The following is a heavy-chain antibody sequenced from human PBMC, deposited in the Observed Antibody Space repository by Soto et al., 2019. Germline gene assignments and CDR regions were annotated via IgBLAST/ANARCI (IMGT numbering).Heavy chain of an antibody. J-gene: IGHJ5*02. CDR2: IYYGGST. Sequence: SGSLSLTCTVSLGSISIYYWCWGRQSAGKGMEWIGYIYYGGSTNYHPSLKSRVTISVDTSQNHFPLKLSSVTAADTAVYYCARVGGINGFDPWGQGTLVTVSS. V-gene: IGHV4-59*12. CDR1: LGSISIYY. CDR3: ARVGGINGFDP. D-gene: IGHD1-20*01.